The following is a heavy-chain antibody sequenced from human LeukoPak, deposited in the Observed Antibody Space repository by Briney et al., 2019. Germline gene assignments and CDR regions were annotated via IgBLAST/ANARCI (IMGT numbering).Heavy chain of an antibody. CDR1: GFTFSSYW. J-gene: IGHJ6*03. CDR2: IKQDGNEK. Sequence: RGSLRLSCAASGFTFSSYWMSWVRQAPGKGLEWVANIKQDGNEKYYVDSVKGRFTISRDNAKNSLYLQMNSLRAEDTAVYYCARGPQDYGDHLYYYYYMDVWGKGTTVTISS. V-gene: IGHV3-7*03. CDR3: ARGPQDYGDHLYYYYYMDV. D-gene: IGHD4-17*01.